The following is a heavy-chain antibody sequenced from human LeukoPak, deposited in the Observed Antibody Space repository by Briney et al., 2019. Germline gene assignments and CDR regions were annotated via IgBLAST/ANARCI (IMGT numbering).Heavy chain of an antibody. Sequence: GASVKVSCKASGYTFTSYGISWVRQAPGQGLEWMGWISAYNGNTNYAQKLQGRVTMTTDTSTSTAYMELRSLRSDDTAVYYCARDTYSMIVVVTLYGMDVRGQGTTVTVSS. CDR1: GYTFTSYG. D-gene: IGHD3-22*01. V-gene: IGHV1-18*01. J-gene: IGHJ6*02. CDR2: ISAYNGNT. CDR3: ARDTYSMIVVVTLYGMDV.